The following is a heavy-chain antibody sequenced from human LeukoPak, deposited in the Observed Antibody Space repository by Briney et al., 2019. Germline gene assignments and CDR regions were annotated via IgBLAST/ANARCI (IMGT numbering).Heavy chain of an antibody. D-gene: IGHD4-17*01. V-gene: IGHV3-13*01. J-gene: IGHJ4*02. Sequence: GGSLRLSCATSGFTFSSYAMHWVRQATGKGLEWVSAIGTAGDTFYPGSVKGRFTISRENAKNSLSLQMNSLRAEDTAVYYCAKASGSLYGDTHYWGQGTLVTVSS. CDR2: IGTAGDT. CDR3: AKASGSLYGDTHY. CDR1: GFTFSSYA.